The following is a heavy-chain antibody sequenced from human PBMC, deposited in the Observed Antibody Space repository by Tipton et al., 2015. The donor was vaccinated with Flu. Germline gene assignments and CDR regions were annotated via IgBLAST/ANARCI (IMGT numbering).Heavy chain of an antibody. V-gene: IGHV3-20*04. Sequence: SLRLSCAASGSAFDDYAMSWVRQAPGKGLEWVSGLNWNGGKSGYADSVKGRFTISRDNAKNSLYLQMNSLRAEDTALYYCASRGAAITHYFDYWGQGTLVTVSS. CDR2: LNWNGGKS. J-gene: IGHJ4*02. CDR1: GSAFDDYA. D-gene: IGHD3-16*01. CDR3: ASRGAAITHYFDY.